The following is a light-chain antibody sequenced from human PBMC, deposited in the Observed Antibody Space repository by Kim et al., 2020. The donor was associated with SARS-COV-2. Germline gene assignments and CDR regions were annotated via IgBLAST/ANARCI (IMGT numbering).Light chain of an antibody. V-gene: IGKV3-15*01. CDR3: QQYNNWLPYT. CDR2: SAS. J-gene: IGKJ2*01. Sequence: EVALTQSPATLSVSPGERATLSCRASQSVNTNLAWYQQKPGQAPRLLVYSASTRATGIPARFSGTGSGTEFALTISSLQSEDSAVYYCQQYNNWLPYTFGQGTKLEI. CDR1: QSVNTN.